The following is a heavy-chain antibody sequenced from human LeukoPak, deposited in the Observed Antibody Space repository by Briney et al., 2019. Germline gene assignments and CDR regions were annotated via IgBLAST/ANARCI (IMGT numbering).Heavy chain of an antibody. J-gene: IGHJ5*02. CDR2: ISSSGSTI. CDR1: GFTFSSYE. Sequence: GGSLRLSCAASGFTFSSYEMNWVRQAPGKGLERVSYISSSGSTIYYADSVKGRFTISRDNAKNSLYLQMNSLRSDDTAVYYCAREEDYYGSGSYQGRIFDPWGQGTLVTVSS. D-gene: IGHD3-10*01. V-gene: IGHV3-48*03. CDR3: AREEDYYGSGSYQGRIFDP.